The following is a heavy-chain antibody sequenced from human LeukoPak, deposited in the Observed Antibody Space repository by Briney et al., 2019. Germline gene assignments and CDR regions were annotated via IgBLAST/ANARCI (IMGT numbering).Heavy chain of an antibody. J-gene: IGHJ5*02. D-gene: IGHD2-8*01. V-gene: IGHV4-39*01. CDR3: ATSYIVLMWGGFDP. CDR1: GGSISSSGYY. CDR2: IYYSGST. Sequence: PSETLSLTCTVSGGSISSSGYYWGWIRQPPGKGLEWIGSIYYSGSTYYNPSLKSRVTISVDTSKNQFSLKLSSVTAADTAVYYCATSYIVLMWGGFDPWGQGTLVTVSS.